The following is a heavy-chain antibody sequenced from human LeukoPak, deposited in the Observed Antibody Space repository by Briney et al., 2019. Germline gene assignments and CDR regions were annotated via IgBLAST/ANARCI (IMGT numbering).Heavy chain of an antibody. V-gene: IGHV4-34*01. D-gene: IGHD5-18*01. Sequence: SEALSLTCAVYGGSFSGYYWSWIRQPPGKGLEWIGEINHSGSTNYNPSLKSRVTISVDTSKNQFSLKLSSVTAAYTAVYYCARGQLWLDYWGQGTLVTVSS. J-gene: IGHJ4*02. CDR1: GGSFSGYY. CDR3: ARGQLWLDY. CDR2: INHSGST.